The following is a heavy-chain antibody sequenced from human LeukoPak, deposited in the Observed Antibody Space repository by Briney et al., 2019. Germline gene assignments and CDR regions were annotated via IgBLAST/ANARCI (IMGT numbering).Heavy chain of an antibody. Sequence: PSQTLSLTCTVSGGSISSGDYYWSRIRQPPGKSLEWIGYIYYSGSTYYNPSLKSRVTISVNTSKNQFSLKLSSVTAADTAVYYCARGLAPTDWYFDLWGRGTLVTVSS. CDR3: ARGLAPTDWYFDL. CDR1: GGSISSGDYY. J-gene: IGHJ2*01. V-gene: IGHV4-30-4*08. CDR2: IYYSGST.